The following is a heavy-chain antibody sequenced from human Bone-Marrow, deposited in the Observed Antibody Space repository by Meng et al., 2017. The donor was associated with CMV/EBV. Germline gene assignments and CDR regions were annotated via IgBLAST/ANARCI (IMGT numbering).Heavy chain of an antibody. J-gene: IGHJ6*02. CDR2: INPNSGGT. V-gene: IGHV1-2*02. D-gene: IGHD2-2*01. CDR1: GYTFTGYY. CDR3: ARTKREYQLLLGYYYYGMDV. Sequence: ASVKVSCKASGYTFTGYYMHWGRQAPGQGLEWMGWINPNSGGTNYAQKFQGRVTMTRDTSISTAYMELSRLRSDDTAVYYCARTKREYQLLLGYYYYGMDVWGQGTTVTVSS.